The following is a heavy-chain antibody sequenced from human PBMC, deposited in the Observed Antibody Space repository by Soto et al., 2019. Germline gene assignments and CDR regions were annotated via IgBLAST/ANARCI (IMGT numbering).Heavy chain of an antibody. Sequence: ASVKVSCKASGYTFTGYYMHWLRQAPGQGLEWMGWINPNSGGTNYAQKFQGRVTMTRDTSISTAYMELSRLRSDDTAVYYCARDRSIRSSSWYFAFDIWGQGTMVTVSS. V-gene: IGHV1-2*02. CDR2: INPNSGGT. CDR1: GYTFTGYY. CDR3: ARDRSIRSSSWYFAFDI. J-gene: IGHJ3*02. D-gene: IGHD6-13*01.